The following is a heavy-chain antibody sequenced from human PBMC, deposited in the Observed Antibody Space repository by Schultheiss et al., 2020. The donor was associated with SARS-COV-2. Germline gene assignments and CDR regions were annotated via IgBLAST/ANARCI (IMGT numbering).Heavy chain of an antibody. CDR3: ARGQSGLTVGFNY. CDR1: GGSISSGGYY. Sequence: SETLSLTCTVSGGSISSGGYYWSWIRQPPGKGLEWIGYIYYSGSTNYNPSLKSRVTISVDTSKNQFSLKLSSVTAADTAVYYCARGQSGLTVGFNYWGQGTLVTVSS. D-gene: IGHD3-3*01. V-gene: IGHV4-61*08. J-gene: IGHJ4*02. CDR2: IYYSGST.